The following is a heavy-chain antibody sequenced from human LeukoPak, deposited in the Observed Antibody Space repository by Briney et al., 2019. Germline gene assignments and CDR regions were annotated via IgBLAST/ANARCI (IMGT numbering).Heavy chain of an antibody. V-gene: IGHV1-46*01. J-gene: IGHJ4*02. CDR1: GYTFTSYY. D-gene: IGHD3-22*01. CDR3: ARDTYYYDSSGYYPRPRDDSFDY. Sequence: ASVKVSCKASGYTFTSYYMHWVRQAPGQGLEWMGIINPSGGSTSYAQKFQGRVTMTRDTSTSTVYMELSSLRSEDTAVYYCARDTYYYDSSGYYPRPRDDSFDYWGQGTLVTVSS. CDR2: INPSGGST.